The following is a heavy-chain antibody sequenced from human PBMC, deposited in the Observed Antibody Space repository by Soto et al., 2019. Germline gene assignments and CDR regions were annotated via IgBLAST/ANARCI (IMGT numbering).Heavy chain of an antibody. Sequence: SETLSLTCTVSGGSIKNYYWSWIRQPPGKGLEWIGNIHYSGSTKYNPSLRSRVTISVDASRTQFSLKLRSVTAADTAVYYCARVLWSGESPLDYWGRGTLVTVSS. CDR3: ARVLWSGESPLDY. V-gene: IGHV4-59*01. D-gene: IGHD3-10*01. CDR1: GGSIKNYY. J-gene: IGHJ4*02. CDR2: IHYSGST.